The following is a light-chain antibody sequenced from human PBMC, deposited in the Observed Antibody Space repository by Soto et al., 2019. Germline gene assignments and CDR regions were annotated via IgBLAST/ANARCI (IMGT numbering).Light chain of an antibody. CDR2: GTS. CDR1: QSISSTY. V-gene: IGKV3-20*01. Sequence: EVVLTQSPGTLSLSPGERATLSCRTSQSISSTYLAWYQQKPGQAPRLLMSGTSRRATGIPDRFSGSGSGTDFTRSISRLEPEDFAVYYCQHYGDSPPFTFGPGTKVDVK. CDR3: QHYGDSPPFT. J-gene: IGKJ3*01.